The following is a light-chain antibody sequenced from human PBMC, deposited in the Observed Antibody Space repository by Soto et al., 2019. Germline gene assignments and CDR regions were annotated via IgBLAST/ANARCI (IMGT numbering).Light chain of an antibody. V-gene: IGLV2-14*01. Sequence: ALTQPASVSGSPGQSITISCTGTSSDVGGYSYVSWYQQHPGKAPKLMIYEVSDRPSGVSNRFSGSKSGNTASLTISGLQAEDEADYYCSSYTTTNTHVFGTGTKVTVL. J-gene: IGLJ1*01. CDR3: SSYTTTNTHV. CDR2: EVS. CDR1: SSDVGGYSY.